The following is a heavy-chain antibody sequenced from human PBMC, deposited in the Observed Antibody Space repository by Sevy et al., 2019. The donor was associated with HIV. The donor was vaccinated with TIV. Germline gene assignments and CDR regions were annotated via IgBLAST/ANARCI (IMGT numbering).Heavy chain of an antibody. V-gene: IGHV3-30*18. Sequence: GGSLRLSCAASGFTFSTYGMHWVRQAPGKGLEWVAVISYDGSNKYYADSVKGRFTISRDISKDTLYLQVNSLGAEDTAVYYCAKEGQGSVSGSCDYWGQGTLVTVSS. CDR3: AKEGQGSVSGSCDY. CDR1: GFTFSTYG. CDR2: ISYDGSNK. D-gene: IGHD1-26*01. J-gene: IGHJ4*02.